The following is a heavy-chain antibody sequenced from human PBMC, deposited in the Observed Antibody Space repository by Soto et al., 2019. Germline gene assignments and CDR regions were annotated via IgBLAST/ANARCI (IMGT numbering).Heavy chain of an antibody. CDR2: MNPYTGET. Sequence: QVQLVQSGAEVRKPGASVRVSCKASGYTFDAFDIHWVRQATGQGLELMGWMNPYTGETAYRQTFRGRVSMTRDTSVSTAYMELTSLTSEDSAIYFCVRQAGGASTPGDDYWGQGTLVTVSS. D-gene: IGHD2-15*01. J-gene: IGHJ4*02. CDR1: GYTFDAFD. CDR3: VRQAGGASTPGDDY. V-gene: IGHV1-8*01.